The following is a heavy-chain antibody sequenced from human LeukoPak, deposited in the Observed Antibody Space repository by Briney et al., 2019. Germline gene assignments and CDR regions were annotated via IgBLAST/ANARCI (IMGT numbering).Heavy chain of an antibody. CDR1: GGSISSGGYY. CDR2: IYHSGST. J-gene: IGHJ4*02. Sequence: PSETLSLTCTVSGGSISSGGYYWSWIRQPPGKGLEWIGYIYHSGSTYYNPSLKSRVTISVDRSKNQFSLKLSSVTAADTAVYYCARYGSGSQGYWGQGTLVTVSS. CDR3: ARYGSGSQGY. D-gene: IGHD3-10*01. V-gene: IGHV4-30-2*01.